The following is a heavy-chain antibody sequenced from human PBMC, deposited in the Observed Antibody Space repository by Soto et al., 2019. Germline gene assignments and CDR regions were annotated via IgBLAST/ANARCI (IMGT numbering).Heavy chain of an antibody. J-gene: IGHJ4*02. Sequence: SETLSLTCTVSGGSISSSSYYWGWIRQPPGKGLEWIGHIFHTGSTYSNPSLKSRVTMSVDTSKNQFSLSLSSVTATDTAVYYCARRRIVVATDFDFWGQGTLVTVS. D-gene: IGHD1-26*01. V-gene: IGHV4-39*01. CDR3: ARRRIVVATDFDF. CDR2: IFHTGST. CDR1: GGSISSSSYY.